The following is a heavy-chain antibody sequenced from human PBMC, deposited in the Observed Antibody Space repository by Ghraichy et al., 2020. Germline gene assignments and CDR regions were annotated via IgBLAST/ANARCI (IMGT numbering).Heavy chain of an antibody. J-gene: IGHJ3*02. V-gene: IGHV3-7*03. CDR1: GFTFSSHY. D-gene: IGHD2-21*02. Sequence: GGSLRLSCAASGFTFSSHYMTWVRQAPGKGLEWVANIKQDGSDTFYLDSVRGRFTISRDNAKNSLYLQMNSLRADDTAVYYCARESVVTGMADDASDIWGQGTMVTVSS. CDR2: IKQDGSDT. CDR3: ARESVVTGMADDASDI.